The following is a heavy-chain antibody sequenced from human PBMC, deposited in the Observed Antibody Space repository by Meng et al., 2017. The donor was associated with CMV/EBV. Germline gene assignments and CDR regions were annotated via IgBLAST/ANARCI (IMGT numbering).Heavy chain of an antibody. CDR2: IKQDGSEK. J-gene: IGHJ3*02. CDR1: GFTFSSYW. V-gene: IGHV3-7*01. Sequence: GGSLRLSCAASGFTFSSYWMSWVRQAPGKGLEWVANIKQDGSEKCYVDSVKGRFTISRDNAKNSLYLQMNSLRAEDTAVYYCARALRFLESYDAFDIWGQGTMVTVSS. D-gene: IGHD3-3*01. CDR3: ARALRFLESYDAFDI.